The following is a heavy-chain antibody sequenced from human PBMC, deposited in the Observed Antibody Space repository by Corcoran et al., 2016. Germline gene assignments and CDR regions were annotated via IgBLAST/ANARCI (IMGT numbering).Heavy chain of an antibody. Sequence: QVQLQESGPGLVKPSETLSLTCTVSGGSISSYYWSWIRQPPGKGLEWIGYIYYSGSTNYNPSLKSRVTISVDTSKNPFSLRLSSVTAADTAVYYCASDIPGSRGPWYFYLWGRGTLVTVSS. V-gene: IGHV4-59*01. CDR1: GGSISSYY. CDR2: IYYSGST. CDR3: ASDIPGSRGPWYFYL. D-gene: IGHD2-2*01. J-gene: IGHJ2*01.